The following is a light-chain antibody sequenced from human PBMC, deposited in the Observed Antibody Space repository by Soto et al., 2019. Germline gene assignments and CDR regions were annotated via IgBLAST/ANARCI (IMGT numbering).Light chain of an antibody. Sequence: QSVRTQSPSASASLGASVKLTCTLSSGHSSYAIAWHQQQPEKGPRYLMKLNSDGSHSKGDGIPDRFSGSSSGAERYLTISSLQSEDEADYYCQTWGTGIHYVFGTGTKLTVL. V-gene: IGLV4-69*01. J-gene: IGLJ1*01. CDR3: QTWGTGIHYV. CDR2: LNSDGSH. CDR1: SGHSSYA.